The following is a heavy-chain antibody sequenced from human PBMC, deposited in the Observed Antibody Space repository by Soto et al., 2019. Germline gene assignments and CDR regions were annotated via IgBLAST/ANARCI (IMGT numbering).Heavy chain of an antibody. CDR1: GCSISSGYY. Sequence: ETLSLTGPVSGCSISSGYYWCWLRQPPGEGLEWIGSINDSGSTYYNPSLKIRVTISVDTSKNQLSLKLSTVTAEDTAVYYCARDGTGYWGQGTLVTVYS. CDR2: INDSGST. V-gene: IGHV4-38-2*02. D-gene: IGHD1-1*01. J-gene: IGHJ4*02. CDR3: ARDGTGY.